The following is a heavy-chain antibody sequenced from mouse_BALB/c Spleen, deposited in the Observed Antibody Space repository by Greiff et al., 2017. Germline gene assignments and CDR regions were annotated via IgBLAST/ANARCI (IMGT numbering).Heavy chain of an antibody. CDR2: ISSGSSTI. Sequence: EVMLVESGGGLVQPGGSRKLSCAASGFTFSSFGMHWVRQAPEKGLEWVAYISSGSSTIYYADTVKGRFTISRDNPKNTLFLQMTSLRSEDTAMYYCARNWGRDYWGQGTSVTVSS. V-gene: IGHV5-17*02. J-gene: IGHJ4*01. CDR3: ARNWGRDY. D-gene: IGHD4-1*01. CDR1: GFTFSSFG.